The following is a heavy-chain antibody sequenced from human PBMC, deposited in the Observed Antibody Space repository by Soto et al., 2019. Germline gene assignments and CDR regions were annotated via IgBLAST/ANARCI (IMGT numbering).Heavy chain of an antibody. Sequence: EVQLVESGGGLVQPGGSLRLSCAASGFTFSSYAMSWVRQAPGKGLEWVAAISGSGGSTYYADSVKGRFTISSNNSKNTVQLKMKGQKAEDKDVYYCANGKATLVRYYGMDVWGQGTTVTVSS. CDR3: ANGKATLVRYYGMDV. CDR2: ISGSGGST. V-gene: IGHV3-23*04. D-gene: IGHD2-15*01. CDR1: GFTFSSYA. J-gene: IGHJ6*02.